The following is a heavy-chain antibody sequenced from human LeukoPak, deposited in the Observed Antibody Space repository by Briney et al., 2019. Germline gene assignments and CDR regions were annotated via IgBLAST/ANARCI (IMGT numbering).Heavy chain of an antibody. Sequence: GGSLRLSCAASGFTFSGYAMSWVRQAPGKGLEWVSAISGTGGSTYSADSVKGRFTISRESSKNTLYLQMNSLRAEDTAVYFCARGSRGYNYGFDYWGQGTLVTVSS. CDR1: GFTFSGYA. J-gene: IGHJ4*02. V-gene: IGHV3-23*01. CDR3: ARGSRGYNYGFDY. CDR2: ISGTGGST. D-gene: IGHD5-18*01.